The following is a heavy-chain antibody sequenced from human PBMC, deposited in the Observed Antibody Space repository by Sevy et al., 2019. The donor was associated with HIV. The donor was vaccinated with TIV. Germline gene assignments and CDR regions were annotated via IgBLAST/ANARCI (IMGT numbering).Heavy chain of an antibody. J-gene: IGHJ4*02. D-gene: IGHD3-22*01. CDR1: GVTIGSSV. CDR3: AKEVGSSGSAGYHDY. V-gene: IGHV3-30*02. Sequence: GGSLRLSCAASGVTIGSSVIHCVSQAPGKGLEWVALTRHAGAVIDYAKSVKGRFTLSADNAKNTVYVEMTSLRVEDTAIYYCAKEVGSSGSAGYHDYWGPGTLVTVSS. CDR2: TRHAGAVI.